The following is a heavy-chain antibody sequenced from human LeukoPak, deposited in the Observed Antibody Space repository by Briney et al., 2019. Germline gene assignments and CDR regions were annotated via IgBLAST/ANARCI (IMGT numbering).Heavy chain of an antibody. Sequence: ASVNVSRQACGYTFTGYYMHGVGQAPGQGLEGMGWINPNSGGTNYAQKFQGRVTMTRDTSISTAYMELSRLRSDDTAVYYCARVVSSSWYYFDYWGQGTLVTVSS. D-gene: IGHD6-13*01. CDR1: GYTFTGYY. J-gene: IGHJ4*02. CDR2: INPNSGGT. CDR3: ARVVSSSWYYFDY. V-gene: IGHV1-2*02.